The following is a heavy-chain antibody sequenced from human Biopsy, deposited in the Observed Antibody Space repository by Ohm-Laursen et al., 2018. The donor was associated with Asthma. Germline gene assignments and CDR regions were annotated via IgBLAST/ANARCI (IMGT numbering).Heavy chain of an antibody. Sequence: SSVKVSYKAHGDILSSFGIKWVRKAPGQGLEWMGGVIPIYGTTHTAQKFQGRVTITADESTSTAYMELTSLRKEDTAVYYCARGGYYGDRRYHNGLDVWGQGTTVTVSS. CDR1: GDILSSFG. CDR2: VIPIYGTT. CDR3: ARGGYYGDRRYHNGLDV. D-gene: IGHD4-17*01. V-gene: IGHV1-69*01. J-gene: IGHJ6*02.